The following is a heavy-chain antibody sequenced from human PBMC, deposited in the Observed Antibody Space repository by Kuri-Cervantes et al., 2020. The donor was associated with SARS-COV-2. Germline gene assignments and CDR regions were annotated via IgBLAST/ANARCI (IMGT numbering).Heavy chain of an antibody. J-gene: IGHJ4*02. Sequence: GESLKISCAASGFTFSSYSMNWVRQAPGKGLEWVSSISSTSSYIYYADSVKGRFTVSRDNAENSLYLQMNSLGVGDTAVYYCAKGMASAGTGGGFDYWGQGTLVTVSS. D-gene: IGHD6-13*01. CDR3: AKGMASAGTGGGFDY. CDR1: GFTFSSYS. V-gene: IGHV3-21*04. CDR2: ISSTSSYI.